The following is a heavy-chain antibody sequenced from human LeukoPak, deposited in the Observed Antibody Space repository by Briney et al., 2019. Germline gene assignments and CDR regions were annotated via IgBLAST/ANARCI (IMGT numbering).Heavy chain of an antibody. J-gene: IGHJ3*02. CDR3: ARVRYCSGGSCYAFVAFDI. D-gene: IGHD2-15*01. CDR2: MNPNSGNT. Sequence: GASVKVSCQASGYTFTSYDINWVRQATGQGLEWMGWMNPNSGNTGYAQKFQGRVTMTRNTSISTAYMELSSLRPEDTAVYYCARVRYCSGGSCYAFVAFDIWGQGTMVTVSS. CDR1: GYTFTSYD. V-gene: IGHV1-8*01.